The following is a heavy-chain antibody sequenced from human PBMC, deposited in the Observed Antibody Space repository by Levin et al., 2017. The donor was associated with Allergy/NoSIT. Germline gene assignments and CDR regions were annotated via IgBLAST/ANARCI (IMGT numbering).Heavy chain of an antibody. J-gene: IGHJ4*02. CDR2: INPNSGGT. Sequence: GGSLRLSCKASGYTFTGYYMHWVRQAPGQGLEWMGWINPNSGGTNYAQKFQGRVTMTRDTSISTAYMELSRLRSDDTAVYYCARVPRRSIVGAMGNFDYWGQGTLVTVSS. CDR1: GYTFTGYY. D-gene: IGHD1-26*01. V-gene: IGHV1-2*02. CDR3: ARVPRRSIVGAMGNFDY.